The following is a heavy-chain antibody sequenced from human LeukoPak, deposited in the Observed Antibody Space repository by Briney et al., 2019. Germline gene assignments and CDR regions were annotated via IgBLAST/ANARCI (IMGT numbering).Heavy chain of an antibody. V-gene: IGHV4-61*02. CDR3: ARDLFSGAPQGASGWPRLRY. CDR1: GGSISSSSYY. CDR2: IYSSGST. D-gene: IGHD6-19*01. J-gene: IGHJ4*02. Sequence: PSETLSLTCTVSGGSISSSSYYWSWVRQPAGKGLEWIGRIYSSGSTNYNPSLKSRVTMSVDTSKDQFSLKLTSVTAADPAVYYCARDLFSGAPQGASGWPRLRYWGQGTLVTVSS.